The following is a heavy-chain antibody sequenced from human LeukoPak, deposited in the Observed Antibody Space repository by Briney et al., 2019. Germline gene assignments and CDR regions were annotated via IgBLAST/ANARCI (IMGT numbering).Heavy chain of an antibody. CDR1: GFTFSSYG. D-gene: IGHD3-3*01. V-gene: IGHV3-33*01. Sequence: GRSLRLSCAASGFTFSSYGMHWVRQAPGKGLEWVAVIWYDGSNKYYADSVKGRFTISRDNSKNTLYLQMNSLRAEDTAVYYCARMAGTYYDFWSGYLDYWGQGTLVTVSS. CDR3: ARMAGTYYDFWSGYLDY. CDR2: IWYDGSNK. J-gene: IGHJ4*02.